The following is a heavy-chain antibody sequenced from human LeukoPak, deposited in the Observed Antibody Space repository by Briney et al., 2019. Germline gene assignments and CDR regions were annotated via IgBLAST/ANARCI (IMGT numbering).Heavy chain of an antibody. Sequence: ASVKVSCKASGYTFTNYGINWVRQAPGQGLEWMGWISAYNGNTNYAQKLQGRVTMTTDTSTSTAYMELRSLRSDDTAVYYCARVRLYGGYDYWGQGTLVTVSS. CDR1: GYTFTNYG. D-gene: IGHD4-17*01. V-gene: IGHV1-18*01. J-gene: IGHJ4*02. CDR2: ISAYNGNT. CDR3: ARVRLYGGYDY.